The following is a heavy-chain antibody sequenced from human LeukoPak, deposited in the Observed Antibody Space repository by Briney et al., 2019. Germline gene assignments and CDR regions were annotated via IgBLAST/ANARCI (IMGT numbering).Heavy chain of an antibody. CDR3: ARVWELSFDY. CDR1: GFTLSSYW. V-gene: IGHV3-74*01. CDR2: INSDGSST. Sequence: GGSLRLSCAASGFTLSSYWMHWVRQAPGKGLVWVARINSDGSSTRYADSVKGRFTISRDNSKNTVHLQMNSLRAEDTAVYYCARVWELSFDYWGQGTLVTVS. J-gene: IGHJ4*02. D-gene: IGHD1-26*01.